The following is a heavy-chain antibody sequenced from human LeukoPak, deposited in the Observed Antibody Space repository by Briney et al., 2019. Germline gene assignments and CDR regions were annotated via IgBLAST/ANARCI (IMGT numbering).Heavy chain of an antibody. J-gene: IGHJ3*02. CDR3: ATSRLVFRALDAFDI. Sequence: GGSLRLSCAASGFTFSSYAMHWVRQAPGKGLEWVGVISYDGSHQYYADSVKGRFTVSRDDSKNTLYLQFNSPRPEDTAVYYCATSRLVFRALDAFDIWGQGTMVTVSS. V-gene: IGHV3-30-3*01. CDR2: ISYDGSHQ. D-gene: IGHD3-3*01. CDR1: GFTFSSYA.